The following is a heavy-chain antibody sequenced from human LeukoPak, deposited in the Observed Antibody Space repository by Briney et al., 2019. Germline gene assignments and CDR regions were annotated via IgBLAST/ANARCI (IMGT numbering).Heavy chain of an antibody. CDR2: INPNSGGT. V-gene: IGHV1-2*02. J-gene: IGHJ1*01. CDR3: ARLDSGSYGYFQH. CDR1: GYIFTGYY. D-gene: IGHD1-26*01. Sequence: ASVKVSCKASGYIFTGYYMHWVRQAPGQGLEWMGWINPNSGGTNYAQKFQGRVTMTRDTSISTAYMELSRLRSDDTAVYYCARLDSGSYGYFQHWGQGTLVTVSS.